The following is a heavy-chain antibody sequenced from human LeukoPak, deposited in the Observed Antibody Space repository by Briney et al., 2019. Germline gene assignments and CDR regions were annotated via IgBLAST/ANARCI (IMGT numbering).Heavy chain of an antibody. D-gene: IGHD3-3*01. CDR2: IYHGGST. J-gene: IGHJ4*02. V-gene: IGHV4-38-2*02. CDR1: GYSISCGYY. Sequence: ASETLSLTCTASGYSISCGYYCGWIRPPPGKVLEWTGIIYHGGSTYYTHSLKSRVTISIDTSKNNLSLKLTTVTAADTAVYYCASVPGYYDFWSGYYPYYYFDYWGQGSLVTVSS. CDR3: ASVPGYYDFWSGYYPYYYFDY.